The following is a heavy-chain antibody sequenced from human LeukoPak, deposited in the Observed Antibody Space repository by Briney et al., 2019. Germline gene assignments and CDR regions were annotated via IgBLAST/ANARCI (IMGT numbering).Heavy chain of an antibody. CDR2: IYYSGST. V-gene: IGHV4-39*01. CDR1: GGSISSNSYY. CDR3: ARHLRLGATNGFDY. D-gene: IGHD1-26*01. Sequence: SETLSLTCTVSGGSISSNSYYWGWIRQPPGKGLKWIGSIYYSGSTYYNPSLKSRVTISVDTSKNQFSLKLSSVTAADTAVYYCARHLRLGATNGFDYWGQGILVTVSS. J-gene: IGHJ4*02.